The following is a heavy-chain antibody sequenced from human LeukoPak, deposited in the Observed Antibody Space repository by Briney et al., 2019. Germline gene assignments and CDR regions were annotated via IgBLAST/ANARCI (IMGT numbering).Heavy chain of an antibody. CDR1: GFTFSDYY. J-gene: IGHJ5*02. V-gene: IGHV3-11*04. CDR3: ARVVSSRSAVGFDP. Sequence: GSLRLSCAASGFTFSDYYMSWIRQAPGKGLEWVSYITTASTIYYADSVKGRFTISRDNAENSLYLQMNSLTNEDTAVYYCARVVSSRSAVGFDPWGQGTLVTVS. D-gene: IGHD5/OR15-5a*01. CDR2: ITTASTI.